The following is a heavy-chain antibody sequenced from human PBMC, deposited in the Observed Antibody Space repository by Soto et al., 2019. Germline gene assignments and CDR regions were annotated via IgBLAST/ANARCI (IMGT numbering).Heavy chain of an antibody. CDR1: GVNFSSYA. J-gene: IGHJ4*02. V-gene: IGHV3-30-3*01. Sequence: GGPHSHSCTASGVNFSSYAMHWVLQDPGKGLEWVAVISYDGSNKYYADSVKGRFTISRDNSKNTLYLQMNSLRAEDTAVYYCARGHSSGWYTFDYWGQGILVTVSS. CDR3: ARGHSSGWYTFDY. CDR2: ISYDGSNK. D-gene: IGHD6-19*01.